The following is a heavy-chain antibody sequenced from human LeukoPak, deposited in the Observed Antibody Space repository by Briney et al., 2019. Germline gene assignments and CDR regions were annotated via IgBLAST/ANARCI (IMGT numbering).Heavy chain of an antibody. J-gene: IGHJ6*03. CDR3: ARVGSSSSRGYYYYYMDV. Sequence: PSETLSLTCAVYGVSFSGYYWSWIRQPPGKGLEWIGEINHSGSTNYNPSLKSRVTISVDTSKNQFSLKLSSVTAADTAVYYCARVGSSSSRGYYYYYMDVWGKGTTVTVSS. CDR1: GVSFSGYY. CDR2: INHSGST. D-gene: IGHD6-6*01. V-gene: IGHV4-34*01.